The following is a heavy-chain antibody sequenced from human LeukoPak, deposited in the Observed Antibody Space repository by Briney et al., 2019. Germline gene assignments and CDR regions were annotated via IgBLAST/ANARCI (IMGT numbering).Heavy chain of an antibody. CDR2: MSSDGNDK. D-gene: IGHD3-9*01. J-gene: IGHJ6*03. V-gene: IGHV3-30*04. CDR1: GFTLSSYT. Sequence: GGSLRLSCAASGFTLSSYTIHWVRQAPGKGLEWVAVMSSDGNDKHYAASVKGRFTISRDNSKTTVYLQMNSLRPDDTALYYCAREGHYDILTGYSPVEYYYYYMDVWGKGTTVTVSS. CDR3: AREGHYDILTGYSPVEYYYYYMDV.